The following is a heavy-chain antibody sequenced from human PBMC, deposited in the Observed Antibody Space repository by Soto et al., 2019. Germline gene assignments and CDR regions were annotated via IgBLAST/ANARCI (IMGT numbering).Heavy chain of an antibody. V-gene: IGHV3-30-3*01. CDR2: ISYDGSNK. J-gene: IGHJ4*02. CDR3: ARDPWGSAFAGWTYYFDY. D-gene: IGHD3-16*01. Sequence: QVQLVESGGGVVQPGRSLRLSCAASGFTFSSYAMHWVRQAPGKGLEWVAVISYDGSNKYYADSVKGRFTISRDNSKNTLDLQISTVTPEGTAVYYWARDPWGSAFAGWTYYFDYSGQGALVSVCS. CDR1: GFTFSSYA.